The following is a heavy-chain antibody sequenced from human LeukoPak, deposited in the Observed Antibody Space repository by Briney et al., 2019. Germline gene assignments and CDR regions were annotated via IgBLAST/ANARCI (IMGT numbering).Heavy chain of an antibody. CDR1: GYTFTSYD. CDR2: MNPNSGNT. CDR3: ATPRRVGATSFDY. Sequence: AASVKVSCKASGYTFTSYDINWVRQATGQGLEWMGWMNPNSGNTGYAQKFQGRVTMTRNTSISTAYMELSSLRSEDTAVYYCATPRRVGATSFDYWGQGTLVTVSS. V-gene: IGHV1-8*01. J-gene: IGHJ4*02. D-gene: IGHD1-26*01.